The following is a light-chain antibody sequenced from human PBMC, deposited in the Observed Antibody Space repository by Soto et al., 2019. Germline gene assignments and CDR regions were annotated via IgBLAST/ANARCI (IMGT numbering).Light chain of an antibody. Sequence: DIQMTQSPSTLSASVGDRVTITCRDSQSISSWLAWYQQKPGKAPKLLIFDASSLESGTPSRFSGRRSGTQCTLTINGLQPDDFATYYCQQYDNYKPLTFGGGTKVDIK. CDR2: DAS. CDR3: QQYDNYKPLT. CDR1: QSISSW. J-gene: IGKJ4*01. V-gene: IGKV1-5*01.